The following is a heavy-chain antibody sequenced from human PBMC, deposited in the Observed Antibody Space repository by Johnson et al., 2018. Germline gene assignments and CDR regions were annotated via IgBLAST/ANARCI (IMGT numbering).Heavy chain of an antibody. CDR2: IWSDGRTK. J-gene: IGHJ3*01. CDR3: ATEAGAAAFDF. V-gene: IGHV3-33*01. Sequence: VQLLESGGGVVQPGRSLRLSCAASGFTFSRYGMHWVRQAPGKGLEWVAVIWSDGRTKDYTDSVKGRSTISRDNSNTMLYLQMNSLRAEDTAMFYCATEAGAAAFDFWGQGTMVTVSS. CDR1: GFTFSRYG. D-gene: IGHD3-10*01.